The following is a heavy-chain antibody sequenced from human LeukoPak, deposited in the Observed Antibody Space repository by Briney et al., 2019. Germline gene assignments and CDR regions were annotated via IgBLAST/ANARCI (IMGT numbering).Heavy chain of an antibody. V-gene: IGHV1-2*02. CDR1: GYTFTGYY. CDR3: ARSNNYGDYSMGF. D-gene: IGHD4-17*01. Sequence: ASVKVSCKASGYTFTGYYMHWVRQVPGQGLEWMGWINPNSGGTNYAQKFQGRVTMTRDTSISTAYMELSRLRSDDTAVYYCARSNNYGDYSMGFWGQGTLVTVSS. CDR2: INPNSGGT. J-gene: IGHJ4*02.